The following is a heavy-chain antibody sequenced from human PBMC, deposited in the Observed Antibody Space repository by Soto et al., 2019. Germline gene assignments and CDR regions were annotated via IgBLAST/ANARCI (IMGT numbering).Heavy chain of an antibody. V-gene: IGHV2-5*02. D-gene: IGHD3-22*01. CDR1: GFSLSTSGVG. CDR3: AHRRGYDSSGYYYELDY. CDR2: IYWDDDK. J-gene: IGHJ4*02. Sequence: QITLKESGPTLVKPTQTLTLTCTFSGFSLSTSGVGVGWIRQPPGKALEWLAHIYWDDDKRYSPSLKSRLTITKDTSKNQVVLTMTNMDPVDTATYYCAHRRGYDSSGYYYELDYLGQGTLVTVSS.